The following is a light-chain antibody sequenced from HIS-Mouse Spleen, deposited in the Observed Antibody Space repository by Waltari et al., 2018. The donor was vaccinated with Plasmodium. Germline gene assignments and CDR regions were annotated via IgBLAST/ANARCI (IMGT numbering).Light chain of an antibody. CDR2: GAS. CDR1: QSVSSN. CDR3: QQYNNPRTT. V-gene: IGKV3-15*01. J-gene: IGKJ2*01. Sequence: EIVLTQSPATLSVSPGDRATLTCRASQSVSSNLDWYQQKPGQAPRLLIYGASNRATGIPARFSGSGSGTEFTLTISSLQSEDFAVYYCQQYNNPRTTFGQGTKLEIK.